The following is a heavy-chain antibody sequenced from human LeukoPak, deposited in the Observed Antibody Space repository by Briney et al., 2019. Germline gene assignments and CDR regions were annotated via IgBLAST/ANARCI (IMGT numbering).Heavy chain of an antibody. CDR2: ISTSGDRT. D-gene: IGHD6-13*01. CDR1: GFTFSSYA. Sequence: PGGPLRLSCAASGFTFSSYAMSWVRQAPGKGWEWVSAISTSGDRTYYADSVKGRFTISRDSSKNTLYMQMNSLRAEDTAVYYCAKDYLSSSYAFDVWGQGTMVTVSS. J-gene: IGHJ3*01. V-gene: IGHV3-23*01. CDR3: AKDYLSSSYAFDV.